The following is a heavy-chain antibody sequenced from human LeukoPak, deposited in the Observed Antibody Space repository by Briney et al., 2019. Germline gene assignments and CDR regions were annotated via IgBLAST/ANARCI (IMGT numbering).Heavy chain of an antibody. Sequence: SETLSLTCAVYGGSFSGYYWSWIRQPPGKGLEWIGEINHSGSTNYNPSLKSRVTISVDTSKNQFSLKLSSVTAADTAVYYCARDQRYGSGSYYNDYWGQGTLVTVSS. D-gene: IGHD3-10*01. V-gene: IGHV4-34*01. CDR2: INHSGST. CDR3: ARDQRYGSGSYYNDY. CDR1: GGSFSGYY. J-gene: IGHJ4*02.